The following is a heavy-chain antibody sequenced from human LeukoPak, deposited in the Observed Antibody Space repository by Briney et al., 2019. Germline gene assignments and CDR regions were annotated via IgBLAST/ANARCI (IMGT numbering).Heavy chain of an antibody. CDR1: GGSVSSGSYY. CDR3: ARVRGYYDFWSGPNYYFDY. Sequence: PSETLSLTCTVSGGSVSSGSYYWSWIRQPPGKGLEWIGYIYYSGSTNYNPSLESRVTISVDTSKNQFSLKLSSVTAADTAVYYCARVRGYYDFWSGPNYYFDYWGQGTLVTVSS. D-gene: IGHD3-3*01. V-gene: IGHV4-61*01. CDR2: IYYSGST. J-gene: IGHJ4*02.